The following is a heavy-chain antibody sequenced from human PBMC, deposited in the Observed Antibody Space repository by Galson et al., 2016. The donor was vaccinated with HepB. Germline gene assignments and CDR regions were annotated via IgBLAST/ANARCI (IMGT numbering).Heavy chain of an antibody. J-gene: IGHJ2*01. V-gene: IGHV4-31*03. CDR2: IYYSGST. CDR1: GGSISSSGYY. Sequence: TLSLTCTVSGGSISSSGYYWTWIRQHPGQSLEWIGYIYYSGSTFYNPSLKSRLTILVDTSKNQFSLKLSSVTAADTAVYYCARGTSRLSPFDLWGRGTLVTVSS. CDR3: ARGTSRLSPFDL.